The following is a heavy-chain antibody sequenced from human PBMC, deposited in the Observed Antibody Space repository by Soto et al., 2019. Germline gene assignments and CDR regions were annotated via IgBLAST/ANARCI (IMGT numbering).Heavy chain of an antibody. V-gene: IGHV3-9*01. J-gene: IGHJ3*02. Sequence: EVQLVEAGGGLVQPGRSLRLSCAASGFTFDDYAMHWVRQAPGKGLEWVSVISWNSGSIGYADSVKGRFTISRDNAKKSLYLQMNSLSAEDTALYYCAKEIKLFGLVMSEVNAFDIWGQGTMVTVSS. CDR3: AKEIKLFGLVMSEVNAFDI. D-gene: IGHD3-3*01. CDR1: GFTFDDYA. CDR2: ISWNSGSI.